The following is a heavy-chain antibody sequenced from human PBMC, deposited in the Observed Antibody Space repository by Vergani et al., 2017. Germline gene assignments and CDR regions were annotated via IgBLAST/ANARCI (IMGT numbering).Heavy chain of an antibody. V-gene: IGHV5-51*01. CDR1: GYSFTSYW. CDR3: ARSRPASYYXDSSGYDSTDAFDI. CDR2: IYPGDSDT. J-gene: IGHJ3*02. Sequence: EVQLVQSGAEVKKPGESVKISCKGSGYSFTSYWIGWVRQMPGKGLEWMGIIYPGDSDTRYSPSFQGQVTISADKSISTAYLQWSSLKASDTAMYYCARSRPASYYXDSSGYDSTDAFDIWGQGTMVTVSS. D-gene: IGHD3-22*01.